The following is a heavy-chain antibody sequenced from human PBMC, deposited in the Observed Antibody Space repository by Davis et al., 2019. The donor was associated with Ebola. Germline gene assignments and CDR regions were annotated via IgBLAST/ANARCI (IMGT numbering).Heavy chain of an antibody. CDR2: IFYSGNI. J-gene: IGHJ4*02. Sequence: SETLSLTCTVSGGSISNSDYYWDWVRQPPGKGLEWIGGIFYSGNIYYNPSLKSRVTIFVDTSKNQFSLKLGSVTAADTTMYYCVRGKGVWDSWGQGTLVTVSS. V-gene: IGHV4-39*01. CDR3: VRGKGVWDS. D-gene: IGHD6-13*01. CDR1: GGSISNSDYY.